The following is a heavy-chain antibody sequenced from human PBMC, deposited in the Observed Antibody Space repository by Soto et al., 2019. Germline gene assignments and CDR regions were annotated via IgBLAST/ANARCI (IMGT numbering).Heavy chain of an antibody. Sequence: QVQLVESGGGVVQPGRSLRLSCAASGFTFSSYAMHWVRQAPGKGLEWVAVISYDGSNKYYADSVKGRFTISRDNSKNTLYLQMNSMRAEDTAVYYCARSDSSSNWFDPWGQGNLVTVSS. J-gene: IGHJ5*02. CDR3: ARSDSSSNWFDP. CDR2: ISYDGSNK. D-gene: IGHD6-13*01. CDR1: GFTFSSYA. V-gene: IGHV3-30-3*01.